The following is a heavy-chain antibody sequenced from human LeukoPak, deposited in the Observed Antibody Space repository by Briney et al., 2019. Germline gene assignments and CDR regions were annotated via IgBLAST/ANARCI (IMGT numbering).Heavy chain of an antibody. J-gene: IGHJ4*02. D-gene: IGHD1-14*01. CDR1: GFTFSSYW. CDR2: IKQDGSEK. Sequence: PGGSLRLSCAASGFTFSSYWMSWVRQAPGKGLEWVANIKQDGSEKYYVDSVKGRFTISRDNAKNPLYLQMNSLRAEDTAVYYCARVDWHHESSTYYFDYWGQGTLVTVSS. V-gene: IGHV3-7*01. CDR3: ARVDWHHESSTYYFDY.